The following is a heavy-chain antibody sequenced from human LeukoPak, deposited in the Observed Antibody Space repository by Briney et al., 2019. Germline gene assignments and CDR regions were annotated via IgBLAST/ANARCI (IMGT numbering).Heavy chain of an antibody. CDR3: ARDRGPDCSGGSCWDY. CDR1: GGSISSYY. D-gene: IGHD2-15*01. CDR2: IYSSGGT. Sequence: SETLSLTCTVSGGSISSYYWSWLRQPPGKGLEWIGFIYSSGGTNYNPSLKSRVTISVDTSTNQFSLQLSSVTAEDTALYYCARDRGPDCSGGSCWDYWGQGTLVTVSS. V-gene: IGHV4-59*01. J-gene: IGHJ4*02.